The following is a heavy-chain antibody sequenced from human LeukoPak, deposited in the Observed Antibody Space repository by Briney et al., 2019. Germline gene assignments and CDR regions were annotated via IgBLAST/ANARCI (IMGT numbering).Heavy chain of an antibody. J-gene: IGHJ5*02. CDR2: IYYSGDS. Sequence: SETLSLTCTVSAGSISSSDYYWGWVRQPPGKGLEWTENIYYSGDSYSSPSLESRVTISSDTSKNQLSVKLTSVAAADTAVYYCVRVGYGYGPVGNWFDHWGQGVLVTVSS. CDR3: VRVGYGYGPVGNWFDH. CDR1: AGSISSSDYY. V-gene: IGHV4-39*01. D-gene: IGHD5-18*01.